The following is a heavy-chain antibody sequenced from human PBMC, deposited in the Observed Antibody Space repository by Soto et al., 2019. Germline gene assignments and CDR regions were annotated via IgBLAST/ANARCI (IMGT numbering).Heavy chain of an antibody. CDR3: ARREQSDYYYMDV. J-gene: IGHJ6*03. D-gene: IGHD6-19*01. Sequence: EVQLVESGGGLVQPGGSLRLSCAASGFTFSNYAMDWVRQAPGKVLEYVSGISSNGVGTYYANSVKDRFTISRDNSKNTLYLQMVSLRAEDMAVYYCARREQSDYYYMDVWGKGTSVTVSS. CDR2: ISSNGVGT. CDR1: GFTFSNYA. V-gene: IGHV3-64*01.